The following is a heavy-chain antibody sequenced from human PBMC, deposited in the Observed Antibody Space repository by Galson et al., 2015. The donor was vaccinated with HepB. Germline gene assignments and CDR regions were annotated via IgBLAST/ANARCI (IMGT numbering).Heavy chain of an antibody. J-gene: IGHJ4*02. D-gene: IGHD3-22*01. CDR1: GFTFSSYG. CDR3: AKVRSGYFFYFDY. V-gene: IGHV3-30*18. Sequence: SLRLSCAASGFTFSSYGMHWVRQAPGKGLEWVAVISYDGSNKYYADSVKGRFTISRDNSKNTLYLQMNSLRAEDTAVYYCAKVRSGYFFYFDYWGQGTLVTVSS. CDR2: ISYDGSNK.